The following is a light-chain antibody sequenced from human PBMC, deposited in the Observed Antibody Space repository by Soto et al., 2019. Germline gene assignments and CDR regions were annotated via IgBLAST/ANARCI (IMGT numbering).Light chain of an antibody. CDR1: QSVSSN. Sequence: EIVITQSPATLSVSPGERATLSCRASQSVSSNLAWYQQKPGQAPRLLIYGASTRANGIPARFSGSGSGTEFTLTISSLQSEDFAVYDCQQYNNWPSGTFGQGTRLEIK. J-gene: IGKJ5*01. CDR2: GAS. V-gene: IGKV3-15*01. CDR3: QQYNNWPSGT.